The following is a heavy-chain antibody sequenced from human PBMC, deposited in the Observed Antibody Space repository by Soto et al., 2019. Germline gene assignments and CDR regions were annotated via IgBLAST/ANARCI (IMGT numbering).Heavy chain of an antibody. CDR3: ARVKLAGRGSFNY. Sequence: SETLSLTCAVSGYSITNVYYWGLVRQPPGKGLEWIGSIYHSGNTYYNPSLKSRVTISLDTSKNQFSLKLTSVTAADTAMYYCARVKLAGRGSFNYCGQGPLATVSS. V-gene: IGHV4-38-2*01. D-gene: IGHD3-3*02. CDR1: GYSITNVYY. CDR2: IYHSGNT. J-gene: IGHJ4*02.